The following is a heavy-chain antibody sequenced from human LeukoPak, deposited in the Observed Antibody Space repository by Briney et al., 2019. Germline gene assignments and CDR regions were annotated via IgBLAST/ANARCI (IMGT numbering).Heavy chain of an antibody. J-gene: IGHJ6*03. V-gene: IGHV1-69*13. D-gene: IGHD2-15*01. Sequence: GASVKVSCKASGGTFSSYAISWVRQAPGQGLEWMGGIIPIFGTANYAQKFQGRVTITADESTSTAYMELSSLRSEDTAVYYCARDDTPYYNYYYMDVWGKGTTVTVSS. CDR3: ARDDTPYYNYYYMDV. CDR1: GGTFSSYA. CDR2: IIPIFGTA.